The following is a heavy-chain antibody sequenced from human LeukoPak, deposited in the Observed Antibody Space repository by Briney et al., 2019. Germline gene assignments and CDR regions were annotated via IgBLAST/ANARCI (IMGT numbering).Heavy chain of an antibody. CDR1: GGSISSYY. J-gene: IGHJ6*02. CDR3: AGVIGVVVPAAISPPINYYYGMDV. D-gene: IGHD2-2*01. V-gene: IGHV4-59*01. CDR2: IYYSGST. Sequence: SETLSLTCTVSGGSISSYYWSWLRQPPGKGLEWIGYIYYSGSTNYNPSLKSRVTISVDTSKNQFSLKLSSVTAADTAVYYCAGVIGVVVPAAISPPINYYYGMDVWGQGTTVTVSS.